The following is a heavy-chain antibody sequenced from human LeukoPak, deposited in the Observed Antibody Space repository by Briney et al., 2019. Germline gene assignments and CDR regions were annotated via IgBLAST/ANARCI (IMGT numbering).Heavy chain of an antibody. CDR3: AKSPYYDSSGYFPYYFDY. CDR2: IIPIFGTA. V-gene: IGHV1-69*01. Sequence: PVKVSCKASGGTFSCYAISWVRQAPGQGLEWMGGIIPIFGTANYAQKFQGRVTITADESTSTAYMELSSLRSEDTAVYYCAKSPYYDSSGYFPYYFDYWGQGTLVTVSS. D-gene: IGHD3-22*01. J-gene: IGHJ4*02. CDR1: GGTFSCYA.